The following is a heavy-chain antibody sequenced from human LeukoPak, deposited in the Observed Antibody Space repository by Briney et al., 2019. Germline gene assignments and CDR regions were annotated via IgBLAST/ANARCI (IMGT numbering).Heavy chain of an antibody. CDR1: GGSISSTTSY. D-gene: IGHD6-25*01. CDR2: IYYSGST. J-gene: IGHJ4*02. V-gene: IGHV4-39*01. CDR3: AGRAGPTWYFDY. Sequence: PSETLSLTCAVSGGSISSTTSYWGWIRQPPGKGLEWIGRIYYSGSTSYNPSLESRVTISVDTTKNQFSLKLNSVTAADTAVYYCAGRAGPTWYFDYWGQGSLVTVSS.